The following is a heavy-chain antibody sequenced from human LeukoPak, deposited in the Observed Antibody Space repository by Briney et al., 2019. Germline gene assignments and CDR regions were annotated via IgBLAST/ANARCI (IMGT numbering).Heavy chain of an antibody. CDR3: AKDGIIARKYYFDS. D-gene: IGHD1-14*01. Sequence: GGSLRLSCAASGFIFSSYAMSWVRQAPGKGLEWVSSISDSGGSTFYADSVKGRFTISRDNSKNTLYLQKNSLRAEDTAVYYCAKDGIIARKYYFDSWGQGTLVTVSS. CDR1: GFIFSSYA. CDR2: ISDSGGST. V-gene: IGHV3-23*01. J-gene: IGHJ4*02.